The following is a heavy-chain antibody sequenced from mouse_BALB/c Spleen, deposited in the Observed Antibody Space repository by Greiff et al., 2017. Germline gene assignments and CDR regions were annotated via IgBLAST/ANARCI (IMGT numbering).Heavy chain of an antibody. D-gene: IGHD2-1*01. J-gene: IGHJ3*01. CDR3: TRGGGNPAWFAY. CDR2: IYPSDSYT. Sequence: QVQLQQSGAELVRPGASVKLSCKASGYTFTSYWINWVKQRPGQGLEWIGNIYPSDSYTNYNQKFKDKATLTVDKSSSTAYMQLSSPTSEDSAVYYCTRGGGNPAWFAYWGQGTLVTVSA. CDR1: GYTFTSYW. V-gene: IGHV1-69*02.